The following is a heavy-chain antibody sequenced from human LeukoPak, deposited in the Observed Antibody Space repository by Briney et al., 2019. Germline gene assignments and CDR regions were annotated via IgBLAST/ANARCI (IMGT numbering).Heavy chain of an antibody. CDR3: ARELFSDDAFDI. V-gene: IGHV4-59*01. Sequence: SETLSLTCTVSGASISTYYWSWIRQPPGKGLDWIGYIYYSGSTNYSPSLKSRVTISVDTSKNQFSLNLSSVTAADTAVYYCARELFSDDAFDIWGQGTMVTVSS. CDR1: GASISTYY. D-gene: IGHD3-3*01. CDR2: IYYSGST. J-gene: IGHJ3*02.